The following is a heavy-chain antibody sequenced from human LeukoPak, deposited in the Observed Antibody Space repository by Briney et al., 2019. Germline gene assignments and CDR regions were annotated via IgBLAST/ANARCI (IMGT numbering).Heavy chain of an antibody. CDR3: AKDSDYYGSGSYYI. V-gene: IGHV3-23*01. D-gene: IGHD3-10*01. CDR1: GFTFSSYA. Sequence: PGGSLRLSCAASGFTFSSYAMSWVRQALGKGLEWVSAISGSGGSTYYADSVKGRFTISRDNSKNTLYLQMNSLRAEDTAVYYCAKDSDYYGSGSYYIWGQGTLVTVSS. J-gene: IGHJ4*02. CDR2: ISGSGGST.